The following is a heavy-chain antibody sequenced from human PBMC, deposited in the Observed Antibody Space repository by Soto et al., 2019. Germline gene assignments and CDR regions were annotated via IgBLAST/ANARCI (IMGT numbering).Heavy chain of an antibody. D-gene: IGHD2-2*03. Sequence: PGESLKISCKGSGYSFTSYWISWVRQMPGKGLEWMGRIDPSDSYTNYSPSFQGHVTISADKSISTAYLQWSSLKASDTAMYYCARHYGYCSSTSCPPREYNWFDPWGQGTLVTVSS. CDR2: IDPSDSYT. CDR3: ARHYGYCSSTSCPPREYNWFDP. CDR1: GYSFTSYW. V-gene: IGHV5-10-1*01. J-gene: IGHJ5*02.